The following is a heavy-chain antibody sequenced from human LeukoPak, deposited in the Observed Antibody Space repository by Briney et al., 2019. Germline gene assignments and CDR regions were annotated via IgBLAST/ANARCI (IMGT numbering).Heavy chain of an antibody. CDR1: GGSFSDYY. Sequence: SETLSLTCAVYGGSFSDYYWSWIRQSPGRGLEWIGEINQSGTTDYNPSLKSRVIISIDTSKTQFSLKLSSVTAADTAVYYCARDYDSSGYYPFYWGQGTPVTVSS. J-gene: IGHJ4*02. V-gene: IGHV4-34*01. D-gene: IGHD3-22*01. CDR2: INQSGTT. CDR3: ARDYDSSGYYPFY.